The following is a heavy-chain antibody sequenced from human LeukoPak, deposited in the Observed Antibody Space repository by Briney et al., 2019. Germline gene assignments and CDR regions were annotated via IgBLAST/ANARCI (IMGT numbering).Heavy chain of an antibody. CDR3: ARVDYCTNGVCYTGAIDY. V-gene: IGHV3-23*01. CDR1: GFTFSNYA. Sequence: GGSLRLSCAASGFTFSNYAMSWVRQAPGKGLEWVSGISGGGDSTYYADSVKGRFTISRDNAKNSLYLQMNSLRAEDTAVYYCARVDYCTNGVCYTGAIDYWGRGTLVTVSS. CDR2: ISGGGDST. D-gene: IGHD2-8*01. J-gene: IGHJ4*02.